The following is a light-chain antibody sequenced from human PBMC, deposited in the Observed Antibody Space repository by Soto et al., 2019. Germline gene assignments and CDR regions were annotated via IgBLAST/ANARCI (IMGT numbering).Light chain of an antibody. CDR2: GAS. Sequence: EIVMTQPPATLSVSPGERATLSCRASQSVSSNLAWYQQKPGQAPRLLIYGASTRATGIPARFSGSGSGTEFTLTISSLLSEDFAVYYCQQYNNWPLLTFGGGTKVEIK. J-gene: IGKJ4*01. CDR3: QQYNNWPLLT. CDR1: QSVSSN. V-gene: IGKV3-15*01.